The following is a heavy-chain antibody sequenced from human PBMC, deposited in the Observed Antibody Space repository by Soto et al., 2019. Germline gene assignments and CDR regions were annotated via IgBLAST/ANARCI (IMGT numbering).Heavy chain of an antibody. V-gene: IGHV4-30-2*01. Sequence: QLQLQESGSGLVKPSQTLSLTCAVSGGSISIGGYSWSWIRQPPGKGMEWIWYIYHSGSTYYNPSLKRRVTVSVDRSKNQFSLKLSSVTAEDTAVYYCARAHYGDYGYGIDVWGQGNTVTVSS. D-gene: IGHD4-17*01. CDR1: GGSISIGGYS. J-gene: IGHJ6*02. CDR2: IYHSGST. CDR3: ARAHYGDYGYGIDV.